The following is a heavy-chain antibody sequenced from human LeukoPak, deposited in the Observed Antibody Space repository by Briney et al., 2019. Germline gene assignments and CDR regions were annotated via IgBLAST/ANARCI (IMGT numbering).Heavy chain of an antibody. CDR2: ISGSGGST. V-gene: IGHV3-23*01. J-gene: IGHJ4*02. CDR3: AKVTSGWFPWYFDY. D-gene: IGHD6-19*01. CDR1: GFTFSSSA. Sequence: PGGSLRLSYAASGFTFSSSAMNWVRQAPGKGLEWVSVISGSGGSTYYADSVKGRFTISRDNSKNTLYLEMSSLRAEDTAVYYCAKVTSGWFPWYFDYWGQGTLVTVSS.